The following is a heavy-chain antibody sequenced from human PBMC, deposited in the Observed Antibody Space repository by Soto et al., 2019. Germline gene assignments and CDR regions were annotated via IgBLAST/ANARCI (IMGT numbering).Heavy chain of an antibody. V-gene: IGHV3-48*01. CDR1: GFTLSSYS. CDR2: IRSNSDNM. J-gene: IGHJ1*01. Sequence: GGSLRLSCAASGFTLSSYSMNWVRQAPGKGLEWVSFIRSNSDNMYYADSVKGRFTISRDNAKNSLYLHMNSLRAEDTALYYCARAECTSCYGFRHWGQGTLVTVSS. D-gene: IGHD2-2*01. CDR3: ARAECTSCYGFRH.